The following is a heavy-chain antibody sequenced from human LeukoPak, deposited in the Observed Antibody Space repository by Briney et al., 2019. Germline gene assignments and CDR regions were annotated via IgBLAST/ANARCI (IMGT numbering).Heavy chain of an antibody. CDR2: INHSGST. V-gene: IGHV4-34*01. CDR1: GFTFSSYS. Sequence: PGGSLRLSCAASGFTFSSYSMNWVRQPPGKGLEWIGEINHSGSTNYNPSLKSRVTISVDTSKNQFSLKLSSVAAADTAVYYCARGLFKGYCSGGSCYYFDYWGQGTLVTVSS. J-gene: IGHJ4*02. CDR3: ARGLFKGYCSGGSCYYFDY. D-gene: IGHD2-15*01.